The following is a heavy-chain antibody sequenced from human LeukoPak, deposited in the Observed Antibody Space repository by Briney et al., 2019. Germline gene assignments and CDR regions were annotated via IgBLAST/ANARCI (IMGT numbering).Heavy chain of an antibody. CDR1: GFTFSDYY. CDR2: ISSSSSYT. Sequence: GGSLRLSCAASGFTFSDYYMSCLRQAPGKGLEWVSYISSSSSYTNYADSVKGRFTISRDNAKNSLYLQMNSLRAEDTAVYYCASYRVENYYDSSGYFDYWGQGTLVTVSS. D-gene: IGHD3-22*01. V-gene: IGHV3-11*03. J-gene: IGHJ4*02. CDR3: ASYRVENYYDSSGYFDY.